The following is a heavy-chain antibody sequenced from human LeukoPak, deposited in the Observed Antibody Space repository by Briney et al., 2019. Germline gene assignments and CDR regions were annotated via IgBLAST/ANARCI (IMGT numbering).Heavy chain of an antibody. CDR2: INWNGGST. V-gene: IGHV3-20*04. Sequence: GGSLRLSCAASGFTFDDYGMSWVRQAPGKGLEWVSGINWNGGSTGYADSVKGRFTISRDNAKNSLCLQMNSLRAEDTALYYCARMGLFSSLEWYMDVWGKGTTVTVSS. D-gene: IGHD3-3*01. CDR3: ARMGLFSSLEWYMDV. CDR1: GFTFDDYG. J-gene: IGHJ6*03.